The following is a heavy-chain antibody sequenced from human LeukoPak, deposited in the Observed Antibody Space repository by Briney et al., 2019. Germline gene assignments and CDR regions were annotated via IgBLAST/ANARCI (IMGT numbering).Heavy chain of an antibody. CDR2: ISSSSSYI. D-gene: IGHD5-12*01. CDR1: GFTFSSYS. Sequence: GGSLRLSCAASGFTFSSYSMNWVRQAPGKGLEWVSSISSSSSYIYYADSVKGRFTISRDNAKNSLYLEMNSLRAEDTAVYYCARGGYSGKPGPIDYWGQGTLVTVSS. J-gene: IGHJ4*02. V-gene: IGHV3-21*01. CDR3: ARGGYSGKPGPIDY.